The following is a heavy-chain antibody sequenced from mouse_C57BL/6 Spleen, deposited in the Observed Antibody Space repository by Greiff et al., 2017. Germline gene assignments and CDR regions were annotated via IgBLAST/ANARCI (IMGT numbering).Heavy chain of an antibody. D-gene: IGHD4-1*01. V-gene: IGHV1-55*01. CDR3: AKLLTGTDAMDY. CDR1: GYTFTSYW. Sequence: QVQLQQSGAELVKPGASVKMSCKASGYTFTSYWITWVKQRPGQGLEWIGDIYPGSGSTNYNEKFKSKATLTVDTSSSTAYMQLSSLTSEDSAVYYCAKLLTGTDAMDYWGQGTSVTVSS. J-gene: IGHJ4*01. CDR2: IYPGSGST.